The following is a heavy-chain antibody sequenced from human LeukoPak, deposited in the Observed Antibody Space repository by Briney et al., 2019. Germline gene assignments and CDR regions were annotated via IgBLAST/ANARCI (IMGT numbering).Heavy chain of an antibody. CDR1: GGSFSGYY. D-gene: IGHD6-13*01. CDR2: INHSGST. V-gene: IGHV4-34*01. CDR3: AGSSWYYYYYYMDV. J-gene: IGHJ6*03. Sequence: SETLSLTCAAYGGSFSGYYGSWIRQPPGKGLEWIGEINHSGSTNYNPSLKSRVTISVDTSKNQFSLKLSSVTAADTAVYYCAGSSWYYYYYYMDVWGKGTTVTVSS.